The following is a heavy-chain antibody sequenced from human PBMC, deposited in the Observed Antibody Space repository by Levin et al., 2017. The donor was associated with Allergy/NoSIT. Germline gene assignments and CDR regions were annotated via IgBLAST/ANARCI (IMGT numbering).Heavy chain of an antibody. CDR2: IKGKSDAGTT. J-gene: IGHJ4*02. CDR3: TTPAAGATFDY. CDR1: GFTFTDAW. Sequence: ETLSLTCVGSGFTFTDAWMSWVRQAPGKGLEWVGRIKGKSDAGTTEYAAPVKDKFTISRDDSKNTLYLQMNSLKNEDTAVYYCTTPAAGATFDYWGQGTLVTVSS. V-gene: IGHV3-15*01. D-gene: IGHD1-26*01.